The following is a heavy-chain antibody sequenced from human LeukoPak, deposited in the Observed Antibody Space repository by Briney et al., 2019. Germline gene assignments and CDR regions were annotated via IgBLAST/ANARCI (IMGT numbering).Heavy chain of an antibody. J-gene: IGHJ6*03. CDR3: AREPSRGRVTKGTRYYYMDV. CDR2: INPNSGGT. CDR1: GYTFTGYY. Sequence: GASVKVSCKASGYTFTGYYMHWVRQAPGQGLEWMGWINPNSGGTNYAQKFQGRVTMTRDTSISTAYMELSRLRSDDTAVYYCAREPSRGRVTKGTRYYYMDVWGKGTTVTVSS. V-gene: IGHV1-2*02. D-gene: IGHD3-16*01.